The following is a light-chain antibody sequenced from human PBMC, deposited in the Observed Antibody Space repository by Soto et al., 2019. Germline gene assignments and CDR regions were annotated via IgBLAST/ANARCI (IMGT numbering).Light chain of an antibody. CDR1: SYDVGGYKY. J-gene: IGLJ1*01. CDR2: DVS. V-gene: IGLV2-14*01. Sequence: QSVLTQPASVSGSPGQSITISCAGTSYDVGGYKYVSWYQQQPGKAPKLMIYDVSNRPSGVSNRFSGSKSGNTASLTISGLQAEDEADYYCSSYTSSGTQVFGTGTKLTVL. CDR3: SSYTSSGTQV.